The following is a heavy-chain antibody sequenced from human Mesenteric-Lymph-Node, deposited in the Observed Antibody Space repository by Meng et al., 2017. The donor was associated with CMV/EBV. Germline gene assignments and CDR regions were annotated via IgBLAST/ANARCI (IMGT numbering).Heavy chain of an antibody. CDR3: ARDLYSSSWYATSPDY. J-gene: IGHJ4*02. V-gene: IGHV1-18*04. CDR1: YTFTSYG. Sequence: YTFTSYGISWVRQAPGQGLEWMGWISAYNGNTNYAQKLQGRVTMTTGTSTSTAYMELRSLRSDDTAVYYCARDLYSSSWYATSPDYWGQGTLVTVSS. D-gene: IGHD6-13*01. CDR2: ISAYNGNT.